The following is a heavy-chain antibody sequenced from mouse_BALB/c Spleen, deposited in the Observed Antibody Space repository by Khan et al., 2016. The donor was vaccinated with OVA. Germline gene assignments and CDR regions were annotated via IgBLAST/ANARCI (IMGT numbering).Heavy chain of an antibody. CDR3: TRSVYYAYAYAMDY. D-gene: IGHD2-2*01. Sequence: EVQLQESGPGLVKPSQSLSLTCTVTDYSITSDYACNWLRPFARNILEWMVYLRCGGSTSYHPSLNSRITFNRNTSKNQFFMQFNSETAEATATYYRTRSVYYAYAYAMDYWGQGTSVTVSS. CDR1: DYSITSDYA. J-gene: IGHJ4*01. V-gene: IGHV3-2*02. CDR2: LRCGGST.